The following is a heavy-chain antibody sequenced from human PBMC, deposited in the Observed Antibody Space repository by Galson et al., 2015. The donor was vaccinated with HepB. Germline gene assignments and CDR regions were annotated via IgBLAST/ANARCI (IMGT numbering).Heavy chain of an antibody. CDR1: GFTFSSYG. V-gene: IGHV3-33*01. D-gene: IGHD2-2*01. J-gene: IGHJ4*02. CDR3: ARGGLRHCITTTCYFPDY. CDR2: IWYDGGNK. Sequence: SLRLSCAASGFTFSSYGFHWVRQVPGKGLEWVAVIWYDGGNKYYADSVKGRFTISRDNSKNTVYLQMNSLRAEDTAVYYYARGGLRHCITTTCYFPDYWGQGTLVTVSA.